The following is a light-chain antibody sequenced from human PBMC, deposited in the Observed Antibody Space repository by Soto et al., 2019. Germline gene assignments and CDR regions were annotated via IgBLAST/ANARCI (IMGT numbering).Light chain of an antibody. CDR3: QQYDVYWS. CDR1: RSVSSW. V-gene: IGKV1-5*03. CDR2: TAS. J-gene: IGKJ1*01. Sequence: GDRVTITCRASRSVSSWLAWYQQKPGKAPNLLIYTASTLDSGVPSRFSGSGSGTEFTLTINSLQPDDVATYYCQQYDVYWSFGQGTKSEIK.